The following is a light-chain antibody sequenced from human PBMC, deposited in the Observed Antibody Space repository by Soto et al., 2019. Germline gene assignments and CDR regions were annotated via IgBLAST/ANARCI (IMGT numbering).Light chain of an antibody. J-gene: IGKJ4*01. V-gene: IGKV1-5*03. CDR1: QTISSW. CDR2: KAS. CDR3: QQYGNYPLT. Sequence: DIQMTQSPSTLSGSVGDRVTITCRASQTISSWLAWYQQKPGKAPKLLIYKASTLKSGVPSRFSGSGSGTEFTLTISNLQPDDFATYYCQQYGNYPLTFGGGTKVDIK.